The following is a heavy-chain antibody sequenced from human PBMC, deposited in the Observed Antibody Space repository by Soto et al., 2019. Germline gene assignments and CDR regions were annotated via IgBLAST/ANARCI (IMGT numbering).Heavy chain of an antibody. D-gene: IGHD5-18*01. J-gene: IGHJ4*02. Sequence: GGSLRLSCAVSGFTFSTYAMHWVRQAPGKGLEWGAIISYDGSNTYYADSVKGRFTISRYNSKNTLYLQMNSLRAEDTAVYYCARVLSAYSYGPTDYWGQGTLVTVSS. CDR2: ISYDGSNT. CDR1: GFTFSTYA. CDR3: ARVLSAYSYGPTDY. V-gene: IGHV3-30-3*01.